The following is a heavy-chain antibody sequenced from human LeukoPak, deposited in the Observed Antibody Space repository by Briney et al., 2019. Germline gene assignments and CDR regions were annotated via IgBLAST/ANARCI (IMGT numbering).Heavy chain of an antibody. V-gene: IGHV3-23*01. Sequence: GGSLRLSCAASGFTFSSYAMSWVRQAPGKGLEWVSLISSSGSYIYYTDSVKGRFTTSRDNSKNTLYLQMNSLRAEDTAVYYCAKFRAAAGTRDAFDIWGQGTMVTVSS. D-gene: IGHD6-13*01. J-gene: IGHJ3*02. CDR3: AKFRAAAGTRDAFDI. CDR2: ISSSGSYI. CDR1: GFTFSSYA.